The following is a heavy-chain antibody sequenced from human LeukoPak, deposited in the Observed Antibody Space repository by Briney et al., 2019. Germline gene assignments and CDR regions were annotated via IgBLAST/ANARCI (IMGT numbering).Heavy chain of an antibody. D-gene: IGHD3-10*01. Sequence: GGSLRLSCAASGFTFSSYAMSWVRQAPGKGLEWVSAISGSGGSTYYADSVKGRFTISRDNSKNTLYLQMNSLRAEDTAVYYCATQSVPHPITMVRGVEDYWGQGTLVTVFS. CDR1: GFTFSSYA. J-gene: IGHJ4*02. CDR2: ISGSGGST. V-gene: IGHV3-23*01. CDR3: ATQSVPHPITMVRGVEDY.